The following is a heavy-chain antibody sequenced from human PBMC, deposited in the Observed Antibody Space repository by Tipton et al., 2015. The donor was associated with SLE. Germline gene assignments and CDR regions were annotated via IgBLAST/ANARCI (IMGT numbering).Heavy chain of an antibody. D-gene: IGHD7-27*01. J-gene: IGHJ5*02. CDR3: ARHPNWDNWFDP. CDR1: GGSISSSSYY. Sequence: TLSLTCTVSGGSISSSSYYWGWIRQPPGKGLEWIGGIYYSGSTYSNPSLKSRVTISVDTSKNQFSLKLSSVTAADTAVYYCARHPNWDNWFDPWGQGTLVTVSS. CDR2: IYYSGST. V-gene: IGHV4-39*01.